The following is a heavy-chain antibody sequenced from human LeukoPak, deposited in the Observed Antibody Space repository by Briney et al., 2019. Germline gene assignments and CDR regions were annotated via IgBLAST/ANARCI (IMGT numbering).Heavy chain of an antibody. D-gene: IGHD2-15*01. Sequence: GGSLRLSCAASGFTFSSYAMHWVRQAPGKGLEWVSAISGSGANTYYADSVKGRFTISRDNSMNTLHLQMNSLRADDTAVYYCAKGRALEVVAAFNYWGQGAVVTVSS. CDR3: AKGRALEVVAAFNY. J-gene: IGHJ4*02. CDR1: GFTFSSYA. V-gene: IGHV3-23*01. CDR2: ISGSGANT.